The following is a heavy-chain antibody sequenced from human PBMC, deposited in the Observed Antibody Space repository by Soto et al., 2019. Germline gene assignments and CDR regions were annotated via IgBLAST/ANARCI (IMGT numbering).Heavy chain of an antibody. CDR1: GGTFSSYA. CDR2: IIPIFGTA. V-gene: IGHV1-69*01. Sequence: QVQLVQSGAEVKKPGSSVKVSCKASGGTFSSYAISWVRQAPGQGLEWMGGIIPIFGTANYAQKFQGRVTITADESTSTAYMELSSLRSEDTAVYYCARGLADNYYDSSGYPSFGYWGQGTLVTVSS. D-gene: IGHD3-22*01. CDR3: ARGLADNYYDSSGYPSFGY. J-gene: IGHJ4*02.